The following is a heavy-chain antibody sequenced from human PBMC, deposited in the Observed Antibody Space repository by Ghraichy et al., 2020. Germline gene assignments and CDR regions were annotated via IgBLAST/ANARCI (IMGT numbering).Heavy chain of an antibody. CDR3: ARAQSGHPRAAGTWYYYYYYYMDV. V-gene: IGHV4-59*01. D-gene: IGHD6-13*01. CDR2: IYYSGST. Sequence: SETLSLTCTVSGGSISSYYWSWIRQPPGKGLEWIGYIYYSGSTNYNPSLKSRVTISVDTSKNQFSLKLSSVTAADTAVYYCARAQSGHPRAAGTWYYYYYYYMDVWGKGTTVTVSS. J-gene: IGHJ6*03. CDR1: GGSISSYY.